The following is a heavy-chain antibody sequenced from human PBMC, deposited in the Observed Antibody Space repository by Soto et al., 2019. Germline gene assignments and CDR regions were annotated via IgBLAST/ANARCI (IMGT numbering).Heavy chain of an antibody. Sequence: GGSLRLSCAASGFTFSSYAMHWVRQAPGKGLEWVAVISYDGSNKYYADSVKGRFTISRDNSKNTLYLQMNSLRAEDTAVYYCARDPLYCSGGSCFNPPKTFDYWGQGTLVTVSS. V-gene: IGHV3-30-3*01. CDR2: ISYDGSNK. D-gene: IGHD2-15*01. CDR3: ARDPLYCSGGSCFNPPKTFDY. CDR1: GFTFSSYA. J-gene: IGHJ4*02.